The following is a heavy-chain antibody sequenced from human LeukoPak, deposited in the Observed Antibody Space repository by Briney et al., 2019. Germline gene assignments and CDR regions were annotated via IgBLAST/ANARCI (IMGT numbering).Heavy chain of an antibody. CDR2: ISYDGSNK. D-gene: IGHD1-26*01. J-gene: IGHJ6*02. Sequence: GGSLRLSCAASGFTFSSYGMHWVRQAPGKGLEWAAVISYDGSNKYYADSVKGRFTISRDNSKNTLYLQMNSLRAEDTAVYYCALSIVGASGGMDVWGQGTTVTVSS. CDR3: ALSIVGASGGMDV. CDR1: GFTFSSYG. V-gene: IGHV3-30*03.